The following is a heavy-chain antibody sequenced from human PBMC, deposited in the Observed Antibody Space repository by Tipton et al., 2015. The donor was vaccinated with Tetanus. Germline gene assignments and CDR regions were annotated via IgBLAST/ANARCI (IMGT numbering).Heavy chain of an antibody. CDR2: IWYDGSNK. V-gene: IGHV3-33*01. Sequence: RSLRLSCAASGFTFSSYGMHWVRQAPGKGLEWVAVIWYDGSNKYYADSVKGRFTISRDNSKNTLYLQMNSLRAEDAAVYYCASYNNWNDDENYFDYWGQGTLVTVSS. CDR1: GFTFSSYG. D-gene: IGHD1-20*01. CDR3: ASYNNWNDDENYFDY. J-gene: IGHJ4*02.